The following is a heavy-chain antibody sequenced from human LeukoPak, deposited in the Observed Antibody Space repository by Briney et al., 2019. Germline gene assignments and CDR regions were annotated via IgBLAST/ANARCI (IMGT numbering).Heavy chain of an antibody. CDR2: INSDGSST. J-gene: IGHJ6*02. D-gene: IGHD3-3*01. Sequence: PGGSLRLSCAASGFTFSSYWMHWVRHAPGKGLVWVSRINSDGSSTSYADSVKGRFTISRDNAKNTLYLQMNSLRAEDTAVYYCARGDFEYYYYYGMDVWGQGTTVTVSS. CDR3: ARGDFEYYYYYGMDV. V-gene: IGHV3-74*01. CDR1: GFTFSSYW.